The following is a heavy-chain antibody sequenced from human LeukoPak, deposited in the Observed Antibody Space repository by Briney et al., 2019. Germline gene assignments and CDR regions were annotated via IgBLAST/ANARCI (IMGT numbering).Heavy chain of an antibody. V-gene: IGHV3-7*01. J-gene: IGHJ4*02. CDR2: INQDGTEK. CDR1: GFPFSTYW. CDR3: AKVAKYYYGPETYYFFEQ. Sequence: PGESLRLSCAASGFPFSTYWMSWVRQAPGKGLKWVANINQDGTEKYYVDSVKGRFTISRDYAKNSLYLQMNSLRVEDTAVYYCAKVAKYYYGPETYYFFEQWGQGTPVTVSS. D-gene: IGHD3-10*01.